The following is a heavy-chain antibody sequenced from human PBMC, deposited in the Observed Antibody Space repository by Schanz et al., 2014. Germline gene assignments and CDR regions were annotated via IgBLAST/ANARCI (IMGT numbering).Heavy chain of an antibody. Sequence: EVQLVESGGGVVRPGGSLRLSCAASGFTFENYALTWVRQVPGKGLEWVSAMNESHSPIYYADSVRGRFTISRDNAVNSRFLQINSLRVEVTAVYYGAMKVVATIVGYKDNWGKGTLVIVSS. CDR2: MNESHSPI. J-gene: IGHJ4*02. CDR1: GFTFENYA. V-gene: IGHV3-23*04. D-gene: IGHD5-12*01. CDR3: AMKVVATIVGYKDN.